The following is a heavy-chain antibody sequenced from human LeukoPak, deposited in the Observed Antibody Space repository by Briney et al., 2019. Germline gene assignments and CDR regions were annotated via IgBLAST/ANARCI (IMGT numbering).Heavy chain of an antibody. CDR3: AKWGDYDVLTGYYVPAY. V-gene: IGHV3-23*01. CDR1: GFTLRKYA. CDR2: ILGRGGNT. J-gene: IGHJ4*02. D-gene: IGHD3-9*01. Sequence: GASLRLSCAAWGFTLRKYAMRGVRQARGKGGEWVSAILGRGGNTYYADSVKGRFTVSRDNAKSTLYLQINSLRAEHTALYYCAKWGDYDVLTGYYVPAYWGQGTLLTVSS.